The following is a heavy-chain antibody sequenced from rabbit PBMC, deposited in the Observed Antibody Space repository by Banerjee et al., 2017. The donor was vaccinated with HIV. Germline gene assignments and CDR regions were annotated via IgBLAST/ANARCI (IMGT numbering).Heavy chain of an antibody. CDR2: IYNGDGST. CDR1: GFDLSSYHY. D-gene: IGHD4-1*01. CDR3: ARENYYSSGWNLYYFDL. Sequence: QSLEESGGDLVKPGASLTLTCKASGFDLSSYHYMCWVRQAPGKGPEWIACIYNGDGSTYYASWAKGRFTISKTSSTTVTLQMTSLTAADTATYFCARENYYSSGWNLYYFDLWGQGTLVTVS. V-gene: IGHV1S40*01. J-gene: IGHJ4*01.